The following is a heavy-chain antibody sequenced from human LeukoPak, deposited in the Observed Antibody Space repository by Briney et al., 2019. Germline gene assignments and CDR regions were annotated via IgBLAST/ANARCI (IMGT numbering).Heavy chain of an antibody. CDR2: MNPSSGNT. Sequence: EASVKVSCKASGYTFTSYDINWVRRATGQGPEWMGWMNPSSGNTGYAQRFQGRVTMTRDTSINTAYLELSSLRSEDTAVYYCASHTYYYSSGSFAYWGQGTLVTVSS. D-gene: IGHD3-10*01. CDR1: GYTFTSYD. J-gene: IGHJ4*02. V-gene: IGHV1-8*01. CDR3: ASHTYYYSSGSFAY.